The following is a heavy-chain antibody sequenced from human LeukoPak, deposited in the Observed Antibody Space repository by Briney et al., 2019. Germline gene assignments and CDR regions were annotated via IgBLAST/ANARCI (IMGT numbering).Heavy chain of an antibody. V-gene: IGHV3-30*02. CDR1: GVTFSSYG. J-gene: IGHJ4*02. CDR3: AKDHISLAGIAQCSSTSCLFDY. Sequence: GGSLRLSCAASGVTFSSYGMHWVRQAPGKGLEWVAFIRYDGSNKYYADSVKGRFTISRDNSKNTLYLQMNSLRAEDTAVYYCAKDHISLAGIAQCSSTSCLFDYWGQGTLVTVSS. CDR2: IRYDGSNK. D-gene: IGHD2-2*01.